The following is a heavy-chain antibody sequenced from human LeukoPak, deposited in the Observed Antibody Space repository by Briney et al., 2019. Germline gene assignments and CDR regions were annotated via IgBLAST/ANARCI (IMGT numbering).Heavy chain of an antibody. CDR2: ISSSSSYT. CDR3: ARAPPVAIFGVVIIYFDY. Sequence: GGSLRLSCAASGFAFNNAWMNWVRRAPGKGLEWVSYISSSSSYTNYADSVKGRFTISRDNAKNSLYLQMNSLRAEDTAVYYCARAPPVAIFGVVIIYFDYWGQGTLVTVSS. CDR1: GFAFNNAW. J-gene: IGHJ4*02. V-gene: IGHV3-11*06. D-gene: IGHD3-3*01.